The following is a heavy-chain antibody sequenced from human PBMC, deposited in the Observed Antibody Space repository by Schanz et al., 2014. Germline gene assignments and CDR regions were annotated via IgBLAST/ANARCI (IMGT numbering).Heavy chain of an antibody. J-gene: IGHJ4*02. D-gene: IGHD6-19*01. Sequence: QVQLVQSGAEVKKPGASVKVSCKASGYTFTSSGFSWVRQAPGQGLEWVGWINTNTGNPTYAQGFTGRFVFSLDTSVSTAYLQISSLKGEDTAAYYCTTETIAMAGTFSIWGQGTLVTVSS. CDR3: TTETIAMAGTFSI. V-gene: IGHV7-4-1*02. CDR2: INTNTGNP. CDR1: GYTFTSSG.